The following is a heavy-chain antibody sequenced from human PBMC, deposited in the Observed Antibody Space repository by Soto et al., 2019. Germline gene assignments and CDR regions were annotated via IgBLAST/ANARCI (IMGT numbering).Heavy chain of an antibody. CDR1: GGSISSGDYY. CDR2: IYYSGST. CDR3: ARDPSPLELRVGYYYYGMDV. D-gene: IGHD1-7*01. V-gene: IGHV4-30-4*01. J-gene: IGHJ6*02. Sequence: SETLSLTCAVYGGSISSGDYYWSWIRQPPGKGLEWIGYIYYSGSTYYNPSLKSRVTISVDTSKNQFSLKLSSVTAADTAVYYCARDPSPLELRVGYYYYGMDVWGQGTTVTVSS.